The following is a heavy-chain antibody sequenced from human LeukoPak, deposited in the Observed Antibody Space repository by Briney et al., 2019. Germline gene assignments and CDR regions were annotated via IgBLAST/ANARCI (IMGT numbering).Heavy chain of an antibody. CDR1: GGSFSGYY. V-gene: IGHV4-34*09. D-gene: IGHD5-18*01. CDR3: ARELWKTFDY. Sequence: SETLSLTCAVYGGSFSGYYWSWIRQPPGKGLEWIGEINHSGSTNYNPSLKSRVTISVDTSKNQFSLKLSSVTAADTAVYYCARELWKTFDYWGQGTLVTVSS. CDR2: INHSGST. J-gene: IGHJ4*02.